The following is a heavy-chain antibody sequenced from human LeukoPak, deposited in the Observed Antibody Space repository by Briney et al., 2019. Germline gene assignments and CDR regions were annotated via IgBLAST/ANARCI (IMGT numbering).Heavy chain of an antibody. CDR1: GYTFTSYG. CDR2: ISAYNGNT. D-gene: IGHD3-3*01. CDR3: ASTIGRAYDFWSGYGFDY. Sequence: GASVKVSCKASGYTFTSYGISWVRQAPGQGLEWMGWISAYNGNTNYAQKLQGRVTMTTDTSTSTAYMELRSLRSDDTAVYYCASTIGRAYDFWSGYGFDYWGQGTPVTVSS. V-gene: IGHV1-18*01. J-gene: IGHJ4*02.